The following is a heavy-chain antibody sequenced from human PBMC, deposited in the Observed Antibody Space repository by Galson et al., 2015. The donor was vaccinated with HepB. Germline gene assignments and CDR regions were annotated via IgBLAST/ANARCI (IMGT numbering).Heavy chain of an antibody. CDR1: GYTFTGYY. CDR2: INPNSGGT. Sequence: SVKVSCKASGYTFTGYYMHWVRRAPGQGLEWMGWINPNSGGTNYAQKFQGWVTMTRDTSISTAYMELSRLRSDDTAVYYCAISEGSSSVRNWFDPWGQGTLVTVSS. D-gene: IGHD6-6*01. J-gene: IGHJ5*02. V-gene: IGHV1-2*04. CDR3: AISEGSSSVRNWFDP.